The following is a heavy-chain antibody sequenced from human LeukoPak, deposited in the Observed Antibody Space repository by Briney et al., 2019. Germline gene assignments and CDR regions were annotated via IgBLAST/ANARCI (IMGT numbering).Heavy chain of an antibody. CDR2: IWYDGSNK. V-gene: IGHV3-33*08. J-gene: IGHJ4*02. D-gene: IGHD5-12*01. CDR3: AAGGLLGFDY. CDR1: GFIFSNYG. Sequence: GGSLRLSCAASGFIFSNYGMNWVRQAPGKGLEWVAVIWYDGSNKYYADSVKGRFTISRDNSKNTLYLQMNSLRAEDTAVYYCAAGGLLGFDYWGQGTLVTVSS.